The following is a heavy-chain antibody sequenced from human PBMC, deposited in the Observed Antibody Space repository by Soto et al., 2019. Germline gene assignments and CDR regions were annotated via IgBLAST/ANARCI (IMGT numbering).Heavy chain of an antibody. CDR1: GYTFTSYD. CDR3: ATETTGPNYFDY. Sequence: QVQLVQSGAEVKKPGASVKVSCKASGYTFTSYDINWVRQATGQGLEWMGWMNPNSGNTAYAQKFQGRVTMTRNTSISTAYMELSSLRSEDTAVYYCATETTGPNYFDYWCQGTLVTVSS. CDR2: MNPNSGNT. V-gene: IGHV1-8*01. D-gene: IGHD1-1*01. J-gene: IGHJ4*02.